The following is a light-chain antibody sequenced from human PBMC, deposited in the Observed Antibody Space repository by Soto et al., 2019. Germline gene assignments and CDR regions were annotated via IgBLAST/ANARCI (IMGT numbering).Light chain of an antibody. V-gene: IGKV3-15*01. CDR2: GAS. Sequence: EIVMTQSPATPSVSPGGGASGSYRASQSVSSNLAWYQQKPGQAPRLLIYGASTRATGIPARFSGSGSGTEFTPTISSLQSEDFAVYYCQQYNNWPRTFGQGTKVDI. CDR1: QSVSSN. J-gene: IGKJ1*01. CDR3: QQYNNWPRT.